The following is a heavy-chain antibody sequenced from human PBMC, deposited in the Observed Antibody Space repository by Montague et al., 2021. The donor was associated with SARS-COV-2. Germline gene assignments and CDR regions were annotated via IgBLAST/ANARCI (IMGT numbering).Heavy chain of an antibody. CDR1: GGSISSSTYY. Sequence: SETLSLTCTVSGGSISSSTYYWARIRQPPGKGLEWIGSMYYRGSTYYNPSLKSRVFISVDTTRKQLSLTLTSVTAADTAVYYCATQEDPSGWIPGPFDFWGQGTLLSVSS. CDR2: MYYRGST. CDR3: ATQEDPSGWIPGPFDF. D-gene: IGHD6-19*01. J-gene: IGHJ4*02. V-gene: IGHV4-39*01.